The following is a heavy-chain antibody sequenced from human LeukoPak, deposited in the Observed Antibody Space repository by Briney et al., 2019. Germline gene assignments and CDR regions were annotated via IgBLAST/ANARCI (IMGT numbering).Heavy chain of an antibody. J-gene: IGHJ6*02. V-gene: IGHV4-31*03. CDR2: IYYSGST. CDR1: GGSISSGGYY. CDR3: ARDRTTSLTYYYYYGMDV. Sequence: PSQTLSLTCTVSGGSISSGGYYWSWLRQHPGQGLEWIGYIYYSGSTYYNPSLKSRVTISVDTSKNQFSLKLSSVTAADTAVYYCARDRTTSLTYYYYYGMDVWGQGTTVTVSS. D-gene: IGHD1-7*01.